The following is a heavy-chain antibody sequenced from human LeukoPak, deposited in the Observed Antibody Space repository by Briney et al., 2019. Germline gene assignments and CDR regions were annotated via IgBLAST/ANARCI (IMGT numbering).Heavy chain of an antibody. CDR3: ASAPGYYYYMDV. J-gene: IGHJ6*03. Sequence: ASVKVSCKASGYTFTGYYMHWVRQAPGQGLEWMGRINPNSGGTNYAQKFQGRVTMTRDTSISTAYMELSRLRSDDTAVYYCASAPGYYYYMDVWGKGTTVTVSS. CDR1: GYTFTGYY. V-gene: IGHV1-2*06. CDR2: INPNSGGT.